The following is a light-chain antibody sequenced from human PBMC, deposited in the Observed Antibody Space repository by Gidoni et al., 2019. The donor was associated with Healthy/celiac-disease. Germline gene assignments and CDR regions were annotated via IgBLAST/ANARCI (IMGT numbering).Light chain of an antibody. CDR2: EVS. CDR3: CSYAGSHVV. J-gene: IGLJ2*01. Sequence: QSALTQPAPASASPGQSITISCTGTSSDVGSYNLVSWYQQPPGKAPKLMIYEVSKRPSGVSNRFSGSKSGNTSSLTISGLQAEDEADYYCCSYAGSHVVFGGGTKLTVL. CDR1: SSDVGSYNL. V-gene: IGLV2-23*02.